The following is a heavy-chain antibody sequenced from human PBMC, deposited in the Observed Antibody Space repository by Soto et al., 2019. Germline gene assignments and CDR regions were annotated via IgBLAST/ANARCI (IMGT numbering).Heavy chain of an antibody. Sequence: EVQLVESGGGLVQPGGSLRLSCAASGFTFSGDWMHWVRQGAGKGLVWVSRINMDGSSTNYADSVKGRFTISRDNAKNTLYLQINSLRVDDTAVYFCARGPRGLYHHDYWGQGALVTVSS. J-gene: IGHJ4*02. CDR1: GFTFSGDW. CDR3: ARGPRGLYHHDY. CDR2: INMDGSST. V-gene: IGHV3-74*01. D-gene: IGHD2-2*01.